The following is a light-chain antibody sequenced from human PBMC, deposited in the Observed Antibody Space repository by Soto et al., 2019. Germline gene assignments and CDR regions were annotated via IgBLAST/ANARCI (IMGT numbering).Light chain of an antibody. V-gene: IGKV1-12*01. Sequence: DIQLTQSPSSVSASVGDRVTITCRASQGVSRYLAWYQQHPGRAPKLLIYSISSLYDGVASRFSGSGSAKDFTLDISTLHPEDIATYFCQQALSFPLTFGGGTKVELK. CDR3: QQALSFPLT. CDR1: QGVSRY. CDR2: SIS. J-gene: IGKJ4*01.